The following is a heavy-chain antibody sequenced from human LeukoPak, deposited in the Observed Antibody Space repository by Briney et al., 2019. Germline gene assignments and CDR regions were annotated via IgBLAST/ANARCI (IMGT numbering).Heavy chain of an antibody. V-gene: IGHV4-39*01. CDR2: IYYSGST. Sequence: SETLSLTCTVSGGSISSSSYYWGWIRQPPGKGLEWIGSIYYSGSTYYNPSLKSRVTISVDTSKNQFSLKLSSVTAADTAVYYRATTIRPKIAVAGTTDHDYWGQGTLVTVSS. J-gene: IGHJ4*02. CDR3: ATTIRPKIAVAGTTDHDY. CDR1: GGSISSSSYY. D-gene: IGHD6-19*01.